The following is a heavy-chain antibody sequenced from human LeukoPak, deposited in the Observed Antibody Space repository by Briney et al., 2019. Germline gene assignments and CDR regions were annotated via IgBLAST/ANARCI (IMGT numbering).Heavy chain of an antibody. CDR2: ISGSDGST. V-gene: IGHV3-23*01. CDR1: GFTFSDYY. Sequence: GGSLRLSCAASGFTFSDYYMSWVRQAPGKGLEWVSAISGSDGSTYYADSVKGRFTISRDNSKNTLYLQMNSLRAADTAVYYCAKGPLAVAGTFFDYWGQGTLVTVSS. D-gene: IGHD6-19*01. CDR3: AKGPLAVAGTFFDY. J-gene: IGHJ4*02.